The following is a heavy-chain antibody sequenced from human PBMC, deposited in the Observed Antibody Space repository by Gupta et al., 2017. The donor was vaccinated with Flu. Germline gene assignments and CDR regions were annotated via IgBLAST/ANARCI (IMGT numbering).Heavy chain of an antibody. CDR2: VSNDGGTT. Sequence: QVQLVESGGDVVQPGRSLRLSCAASGLNFNSYGMHWVRQAPGKGLEWVAVVSNDGGTTYYADSVKGRFTLSRDNSKNTMSLQMNSLKTDDTAVYYCAKEGSSSGSSRFHFDYWGQGTLVTVSS. V-gene: IGHV3-30*18. D-gene: IGHD3-22*01. J-gene: IGHJ4*02. CDR3: AKEGSSSGSSRFHFDY. CDR1: GLNFNSYG.